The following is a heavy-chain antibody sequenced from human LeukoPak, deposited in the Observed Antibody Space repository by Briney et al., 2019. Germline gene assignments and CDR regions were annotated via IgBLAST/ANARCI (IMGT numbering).Heavy chain of an antibody. V-gene: IGHV3-21*01. CDR1: GFTFSTYS. CDR2: ISSSSSSI. Sequence: PGGSLRLSCAASGFTFSTYSMNWVRQAPGKGLEWVSSISSSSSSIYYADSVKGRFTISRDNAKNSLYLQMNSLRAEDTAVYYCARVAPDPIVGATLVFDYWGQGTLVTVSS. CDR3: ARVAPDPIVGATLVFDY. D-gene: IGHD1-26*01. J-gene: IGHJ4*02.